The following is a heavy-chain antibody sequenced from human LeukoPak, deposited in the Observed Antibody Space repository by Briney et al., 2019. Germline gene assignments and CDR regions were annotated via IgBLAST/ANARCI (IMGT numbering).Heavy chain of an antibody. J-gene: IGHJ4*02. Sequence: SETLSLTRSVSGGSVISTDWCSSRQPPGKGLEWIGYIYYSGSTNYNPSLKSRVTISVDTSKDQFSLKLTSVTTADTAVYYRESYMGLVYGTGYPYFDYWGKGTLVTVSS. D-gene: IGHD3-9*01. V-gene: IGHV4-59*08. CDR1: GGSVISTD. CDR3: ESYMGLVYGTGYPYFDY. CDR2: IYYSGST.